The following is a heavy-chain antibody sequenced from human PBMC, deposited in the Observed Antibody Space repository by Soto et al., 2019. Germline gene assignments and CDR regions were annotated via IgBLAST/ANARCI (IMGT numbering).Heavy chain of an antibody. D-gene: IGHD3-10*01. J-gene: IGHJ4*02. Sequence: QVQLVQSGTEVKKPGASVKVSCQASGYSIGAYYIHWVRQAPGQGLEWMGWSDPKNGGTVSAQKFQGRLTMTRDTSISTVYMDLSGLTSDDTALYYCGRDDYGIFPYWGQGSLVTVSS. CDR3: GRDDYGIFPY. V-gene: IGHV1-2*02. CDR1: GYSIGAYY. CDR2: SDPKNGGT.